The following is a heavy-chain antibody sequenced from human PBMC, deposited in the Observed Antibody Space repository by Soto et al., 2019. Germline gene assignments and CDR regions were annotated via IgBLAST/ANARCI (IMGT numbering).Heavy chain of an antibody. D-gene: IGHD6-6*01. Sequence: QMQLQESGPGLVKPSGTLSLTCGVSGGSISSSKWWTWVRQPPGKGPAWIGEIYHSRSTTYNPSLTSRVTISFNNSNNQFSLTLTSVTAAGTAVYYCASQDYSSSTDASLRVNGYFDLWGRGILVTVSS. V-gene: IGHV4-4*02. CDR3: ASQDYSSSTDASLRVNGYFDL. CDR1: GGSISSSKW. CDR2: IYHSRST. J-gene: IGHJ2*01.